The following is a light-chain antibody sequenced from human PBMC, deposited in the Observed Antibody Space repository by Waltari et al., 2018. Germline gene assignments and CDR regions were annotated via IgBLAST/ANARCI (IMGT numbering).Light chain of an antibody. CDR3: HQYGSSPTWT. V-gene: IGKV3-20*01. CDR2: GAA. CDR1: QSVSSSY. Sequence: EIVLTQSPGTLSLSPGERATLSCRASQSVSSSYLAWYQQKPGQPPRLLIYGAASRSTGIPDRFRGSGSGTDFTLTISRLEPEDFAVYYCHQYGSSPTWTFVQGTKVEIK. J-gene: IGKJ1*01.